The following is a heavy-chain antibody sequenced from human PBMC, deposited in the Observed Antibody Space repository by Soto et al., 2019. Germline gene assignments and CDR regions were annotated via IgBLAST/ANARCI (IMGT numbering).Heavy chain of an antibody. CDR1: GFIFSHHS. J-gene: IGHJ4*02. V-gene: IGHV3-48*02. CDR2: ISSIGSTI. Sequence: GGSLRLSCAASGFIFSHHSMNWVRQAPGKGLEWVSYISSIGSTIYYADSVKGRFTISRDNAKNSLYLQMNSLRDEDTAVYYCARETSSGYGSSTFDYWGQGTLVTVSS. CDR3: ARETSSGYGSSTFDY. D-gene: IGHD5-12*01.